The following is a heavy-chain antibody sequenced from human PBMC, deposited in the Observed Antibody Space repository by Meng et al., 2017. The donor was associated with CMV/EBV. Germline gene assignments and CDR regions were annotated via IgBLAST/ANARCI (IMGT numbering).Heavy chain of an antibody. CDR2: INYSGRT. Sequence: SETLSLTCTVSGGSISSSSYYWGWIRQPPRKGLEWIGSINYSGRTYYNPSLKSRVTISVDTSKNQVSLKLSSVTAADTAVYYCARSYAFWSGYYFDYWGQGTLVTVSS. V-gene: IGHV4-39*01. CDR3: ARSYAFWSGYYFDY. J-gene: IGHJ4*02. D-gene: IGHD3-3*01. CDR1: GGSISSSSYY.